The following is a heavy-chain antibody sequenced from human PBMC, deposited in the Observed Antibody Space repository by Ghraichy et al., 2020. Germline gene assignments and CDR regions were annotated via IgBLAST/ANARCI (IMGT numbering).Heavy chain of an antibody. Sequence: SQTLSLTCTVSGYSISSGYYWGWIRQPPGKGLEWIGSIYHSGSTYYNPSLKSRVTISVDTSKNQFSLKLSSVTAADTAVYYCARMTDWWGFDYWGQGTLVTVSS. V-gene: IGHV4-38-2*02. J-gene: IGHJ4*02. D-gene: IGHD2-15*01. CDR1: GYSISSGYY. CDR2: IYHSGST. CDR3: ARMTDWWGFDY.